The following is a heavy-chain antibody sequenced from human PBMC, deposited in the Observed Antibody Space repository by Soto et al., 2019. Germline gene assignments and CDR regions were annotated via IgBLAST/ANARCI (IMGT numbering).Heavy chain of an antibody. D-gene: IGHD2-15*01. CDR1: GFTFSDYA. V-gene: IGHV3-23*01. J-gene: IGHJ2*01. CDR3: AKDYTPNCYFDL. CDR2: ISGSGGVT. Sequence: EVQLLESGGGLVQPGGSLRLSCVASGFTFSDYAMNWVRQAPGKGLEWGSGISGSGGVTDYADSVKGRFTISRDNSQNTLYLQMNSLRAEDTAVYYCAKDYTPNCYFDLWGRGTLVTVSS.